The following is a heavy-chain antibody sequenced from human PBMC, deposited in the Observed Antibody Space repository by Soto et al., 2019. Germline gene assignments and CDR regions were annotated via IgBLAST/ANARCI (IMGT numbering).Heavy chain of an antibody. CDR3: AIYDSSGSRGFQH. CDR1: GGSISSGAYY. CDR2: IYYSGST. D-gene: IGHD3-22*01. Sequence: PSETLSLTCTVSGGSISSGAYYWSWIRQHPGKGLEWIGYIYYSGSTYYNPSLKSRVTISVDTSKNQFSLKLSSVTAADTAVYYCAIYDSSGSRGFQHWGQGTLVTVSS. J-gene: IGHJ1*01. V-gene: IGHV4-31*03.